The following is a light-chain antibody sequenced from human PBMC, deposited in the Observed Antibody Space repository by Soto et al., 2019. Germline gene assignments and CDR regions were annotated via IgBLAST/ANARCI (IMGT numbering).Light chain of an antibody. J-gene: IGLJ1*01. CDR2: DVT. Sequence: QSVRTRAASRSRAAGGGSAISCKRTSSDVGGYNYVSWYRQHPGKAPKLMIYDVTSRPSGVSDRFSGSKSGTTASLTISGLQAEDEADYYCCSYTSSTIYVFGTGTKVTVL. CDR1: SSDVGGYNY. CDR3: CSYTSSTIYV. V-gene: IGLV2-14*03.